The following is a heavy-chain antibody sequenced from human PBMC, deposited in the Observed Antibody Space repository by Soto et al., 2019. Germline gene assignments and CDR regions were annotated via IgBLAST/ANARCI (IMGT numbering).Heavy chain of an antibody. V-gene: IGHV3-21*01. CDR1: GFTFSDYA. J-gene: IGHJ4*02. D-gene: IGHD1-26*01. CDR2: TSRDSSIV. CDR3: ARASSNSGSLGGEDH. Sequence: GGSLRLSCAASGFTFSDYAMNWVRQAPGKGLEWVSSTSRDSSIVFYADSAKGRFTISRDNAKNSLFLQMNSLRVEDTAVYYCARASSNSGSLGGEDHCGEGTLVTVSS.